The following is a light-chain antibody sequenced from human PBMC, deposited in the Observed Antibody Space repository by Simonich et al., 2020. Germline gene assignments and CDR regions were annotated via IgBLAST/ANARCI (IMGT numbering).Light chain of an antibody. CDR3: QQYNNWPPYT. Sequence: EIVMTQSPAPLSVSPGERATLSCRASQSVRSNLAWYQQKPGQAPRLLIYGASTRATGIPARCSGSGSGTEFTLTISSMQSEDFAVYYCQQYNNWPPYTFGQGTKLEIK. V-gene: IGKV3-15*01. CDR2: GAS. J-gene: IGKJ2*01. CDR1: QSVRSN.